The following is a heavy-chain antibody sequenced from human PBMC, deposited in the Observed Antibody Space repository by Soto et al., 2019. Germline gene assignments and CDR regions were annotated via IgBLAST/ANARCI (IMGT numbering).Heavy chain of an antibody. J-gene: IGHJ4*02. CDR1: GFTFSSYA. CDR3: AKDRNGGYRSRGGDY. Sequence: GGSLRLSCAASGFTFSSYAMSWVRQAPGKGLEWVSAISGSGGSTYYADSVKGRFTISRDNSKNTLYLQMNSLRAEDTAVYYCAKDRNGGYRSRGGDYWGQGTLVTVSS. V-gene: IGHV3-23*01. CDR2: ISGSGGST. D-gene: IGHD6-13*01.